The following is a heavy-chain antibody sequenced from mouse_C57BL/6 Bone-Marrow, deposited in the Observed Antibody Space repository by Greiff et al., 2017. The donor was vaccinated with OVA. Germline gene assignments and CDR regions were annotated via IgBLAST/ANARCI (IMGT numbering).Heavy chain of an antibody. CDR1: GYAFSSYW. CDR3: ARSLFYYGSRDY. Sequence: VQLQQSGAELVKPGASVKISCKASGYAFSSYWMNWVKQRPGKGLEWIGQIYPGDGDTNYNGKFKGKATLTADKSSITAYMQLSSLTSEDSAVYFCARSLFYYGSRDYWGQGTLVTVSA. V-gene: IGHV1-80*01. CDR2: IYPGDGDT. D-gene: IGHD1-1*01. J-gene: IGHJ3*01.